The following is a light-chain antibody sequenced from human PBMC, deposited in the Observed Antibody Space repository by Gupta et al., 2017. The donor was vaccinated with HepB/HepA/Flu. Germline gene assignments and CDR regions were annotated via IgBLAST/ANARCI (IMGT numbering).Light chain of an antibody. CDR1: RMGEKY. J-gene: IGLJ3*02. V-gene: IGLV3-1*01. Sequence: SYDLTQAPSVSVSPGQTATITCSGYRMGEKYASWYQLKPGQSPVLIIYEDAKRPSGIPERFSGSNSGNTATLTISGTQPTDEADYYCQSWDRSTVVFGGGTKLTVL. CDR2: EDA. CDR3: QSWDRSTVV.